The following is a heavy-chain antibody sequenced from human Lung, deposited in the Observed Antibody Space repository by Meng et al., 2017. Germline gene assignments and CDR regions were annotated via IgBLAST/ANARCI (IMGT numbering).Heavy chain of an antibody. CDR1: GGPISSGGYS. CDR3: ARSGYCSGSSCYGSFDS. J-gene: IGHJ4*02. V-gene: IGHV4-30-2*01. Sequence: LQLQESGSGLVKPSQTLSLTCAVSGGPISSGGYSWSWIRQPPGKGLEWIGYISHSGSTYYNPSLKNRVTISVDRSKNQFSLRLTSVTAADTAVYSCARSGYCSGSSCYGSFDSWGQGTLVTVSS. CDR2: ISHSGST. D-gene: IGHD2-15*01.